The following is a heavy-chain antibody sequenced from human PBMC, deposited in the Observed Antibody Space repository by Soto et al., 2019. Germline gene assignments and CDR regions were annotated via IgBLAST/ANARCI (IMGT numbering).Heavy chain of an antibody. CDR2: ISRDGGTK. V-gene: IGHV3-30*03. J-gene: IGHJ4*02. D-gene: IGHD2-8*02. CDR3: TGEGASGY. CDR1: GFTVSSYG. Sequence: QVQLVESGGGVVQPGRSLRLSCVVSGFTVSSYGMHWVRQAPGKGLEWVAVISRDGGTKYYADSVKGRFTISRDNSRNTLFLEMNSLRGDDMAVYYCTGEGASGYWGQGTLVTVSS.